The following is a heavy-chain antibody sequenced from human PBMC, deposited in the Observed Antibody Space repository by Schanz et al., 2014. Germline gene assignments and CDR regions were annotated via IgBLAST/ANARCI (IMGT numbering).Heavy chain of an antibody. CDR3: ARGSPENMIRGELDY. CDR2: INPIGGST. Sequence: QVQLVQSGAEVKKPGASVKVSCKASGYTFTSYSIHWVRQAPGQGLEWMGWINPIGGSTTYAQKFRGAVTLTTDTSTDTAYLELTSLRSEDTAVYYCARGSPENMIRGELDYWGQGTLVTVSS. J-gene: IGHJ4*02. CDR1: GYTFTSYS. D-gene: IGHD3-10*01. V-gene: IGHV1-46*03.